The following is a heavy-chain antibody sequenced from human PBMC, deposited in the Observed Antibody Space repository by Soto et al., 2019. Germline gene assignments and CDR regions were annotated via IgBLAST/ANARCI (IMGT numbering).Heavy chain of an antibody. CDR1: GFTLSSSA. V-gene: IGHV3-64D*08. D-gene: IGHD6-13*01. Sequence: PGGSLRLSCSTSGFTLSSSAMHWVRQAPGKGLEYVSAISSNGGTTYYADSVKGRFTISRDNSKNTLYLHMSSLKPEDTAVYYCVSRYSSNWFFAYWGHGTLVTVSS. CDR3: VSRYSSNWFFAY. CDR2: ISSNGGTT. J-gene: IGHJ4*01.